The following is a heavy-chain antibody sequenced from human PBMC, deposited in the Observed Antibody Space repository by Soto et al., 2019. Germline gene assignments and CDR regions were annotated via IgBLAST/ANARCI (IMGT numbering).Heavy chain of an antibody. J-gene: IGHJ4*02. V-gene: IGHV4-4*02. Sequence: SETLSLTCAASGGSFTSNNWWTWVRQPPGQGLEWIGEIYRTGSTNYNPSLKSRVTISLDKSENQFSLKVTSLTAADTAVYYCASRDPGTSVDYWGQGTLVTVSS. CDR2: IYRTGST. CDR1: GGSFTSNNW. D-gene: IGHD1-7*01. CDR3: ASRDPGTSVDY.